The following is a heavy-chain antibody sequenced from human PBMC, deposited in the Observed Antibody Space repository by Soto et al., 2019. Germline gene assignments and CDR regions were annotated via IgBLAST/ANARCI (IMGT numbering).Heavy chain of an antibody. Sequence: QQQLQESGPGLVKPSETLSLTCTVSVGSISSSSYFWAWIRQPPGKGLEWIGSIYYSGSTYYNPSLKSRITISADTSKKQLSLKLSSVTAADTAVYYCARRISSGYSPNWFDPWGQGTLVTVSS. J-gene: IGHJ5*02. CDR2: IYYSGST. D-gene: IGHD6-19*01. CDR3: ARRISSGYSPNWFDP. V-gene: IGHV4-39*01. CDR1: VGSISSSSYF.